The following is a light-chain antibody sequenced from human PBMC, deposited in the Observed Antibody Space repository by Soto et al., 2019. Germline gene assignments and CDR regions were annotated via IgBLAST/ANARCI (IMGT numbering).Light chain of an antibody. CDR1: QSVNSR. CDR2: GAS. Sequence: IVLTQSPGTLSLSPGERATLSCRASQSVNSRLAWYQHKPGQAPRLLISGASSRATGIPDRFSGSGSATDFTLTISRLEPEDFALYYCQHYGRSPITCGQGTRLEIK. CDR3: QHYGRSPIT. V-gene: IGKV3-20*01. J-gene: IGKJ5*01.